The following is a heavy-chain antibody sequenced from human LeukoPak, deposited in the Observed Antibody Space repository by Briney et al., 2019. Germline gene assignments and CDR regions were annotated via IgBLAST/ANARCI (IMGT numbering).Heavy chain of an antibody. CDR2: IYYSGST. J-gene: IGHJ3*02. CDR3: ARHENVLGYCSGGSCYDDAFDI. D-gene: IGHD2-15*01. Sequence: SETLSLTCTVSSGSISTYYWSWIRQPPGKGLEWIGYIYYSGSTNYNPSLKSRVTISADTSKNQFSLKLSSVTAADTAVYYCARHENVLGYCSGGSCYDDAFDIWGQGTMVTVSS. CDR1: SGSISTYY. V-gene: IGHV4-59*08.